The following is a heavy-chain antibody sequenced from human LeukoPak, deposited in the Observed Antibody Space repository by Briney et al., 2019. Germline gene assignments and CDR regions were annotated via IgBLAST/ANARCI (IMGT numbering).Heavy chain of an antibody. J-gene: IGHJ3*02. D-gene: IGHD3-16*01. CDR3: ARHSVSRTSPSDAFNI. CDR2: IFPGDSRT. Sequence: GESLKISCKGSGYNFTSHWIGWVRQMPGKGREWRGFIFPGDSRTRYSPSFQGQVTVSVDKSISTAYLQWSSLKASDTAMYYCARHSVSRTSPSDAFNIWGQGTMVTVSS. CDR1: GYNFTSHW. V-gene: IGHV5-51*01.